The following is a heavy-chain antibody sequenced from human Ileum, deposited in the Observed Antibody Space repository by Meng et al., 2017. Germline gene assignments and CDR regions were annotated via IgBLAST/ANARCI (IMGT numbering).Heavy chain of an antibody. CDR3: TTFYAGY. CDR2: IQSKADGGTT. D-gene: IGHD3-16*01. CDR1: GFTFSDRW. J-gene: IGHJ4*02. Sequence: EVQLVEFGGGFVKPGGSLRLSCAASGFTFSDRWMTWVRQAPGKGLEWVGHIQSKADGGTTDYAAPVKGRFTISRDDSKSTLYLQMNSLKTEDTAVYYCTTFYAGYWGQGTLVTVSS. V-gene: IGHV3-15*01.